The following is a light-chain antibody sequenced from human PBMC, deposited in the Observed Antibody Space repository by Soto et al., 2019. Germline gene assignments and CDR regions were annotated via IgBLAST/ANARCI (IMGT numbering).Light chain of an antibody. CDR3: SSYKTGTSYV. J-gene: IGLJ1*01. Sequence: QSALAQPASVSGSPGQSITISCTGSNSDVGTYNYVSWYQQHPGKAPKLIIYDISNRPSGFSNRFSGSKSGNTASLTISGLQAEDEADYYCSSYKTGTSYVFGTGTKVTVL. CDR1: NSDVGTYNY. V-gene: IGLV2-14*01. CDR2: DIS.